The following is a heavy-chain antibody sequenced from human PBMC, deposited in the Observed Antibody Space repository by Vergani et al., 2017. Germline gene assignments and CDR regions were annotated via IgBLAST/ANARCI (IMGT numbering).Heavy chain of an antibody. V-gene: IGHV1-69*01. CDR3: ARALDLGYCSSTSCPYIGGYFDY. CDR1: GGTFSSYA. D-gene: IGHD2-2*01. J-gene: IGHJ4*02. CDR2: IIPIFGTA. Sequence: QVQLVQSGAEVKKPGSSVKVSCKASGGTFSSYAISWVRQAPGQGLEWMGGIIPIFGTANYAQKFQGRVTITADESKSTAYMELSSLRSEDTAVYYCARALDLGYCSSTSCPYIGGYFDYWGQGTLVTVSS.